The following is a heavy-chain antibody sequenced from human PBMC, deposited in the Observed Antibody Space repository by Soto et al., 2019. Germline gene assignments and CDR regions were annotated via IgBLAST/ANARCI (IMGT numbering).Heavy chain of an antibody. CDR2: ISGSGGST. J-gene: IGHJ4*02. D-gene: IGHD3-10*01. V-gene: IGHV3-23*01. CDR3: AYPDNYYGSGNLLY. CDR1: GFTFSSYA. Sequence: VQLLESGGGLVQPGGSLRLSCVASGFTFSSYAMSWVRQAPGKGLEWVSAISGSGGSTYYADSVKDRFTISRDNSKNPLYLQMNGLSAEDTVVYYCAYPDNYYGSGNLLYWGQGTLVTVSS.